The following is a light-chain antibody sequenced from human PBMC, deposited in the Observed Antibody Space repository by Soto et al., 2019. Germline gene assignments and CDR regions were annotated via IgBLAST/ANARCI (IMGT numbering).Light chain of an antibody. J-gene: IGKJ1*01. Sequence: EIVLTQSPGTLSLSPWERATLSCRASQSVSSSYLAWYQQKPGQAPRLLIYGASSRATGIPDRFSGSGSGTDFTLTISRLEPEDFAVYYCPSFGQGTKVEIK. CDR1: QSVSSSY. CDR2: GAS. CDR3: PS. V-gene: IGKV3-20*01.